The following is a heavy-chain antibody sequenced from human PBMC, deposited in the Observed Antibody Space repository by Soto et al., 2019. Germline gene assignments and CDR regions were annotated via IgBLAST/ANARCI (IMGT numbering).Heavy chain of an antibody. CDR3: ARVDTAMVGGLGSYFDY. CDR1: GGTFSSYA. V-gene: IGHV1-69*13. CDR2: IIPIFGTA. D-gene: IGHD5-18*01. J-gene: IGHJ4*02. Sequence: GASVKVSCKASGGTFSSYAISWVRQAPGQGLEWMGGIIPIFGTANYAQKFQGRVTITADESTSTAYMELSSLRSEDTAVYYCARVDTAMVGGLGSYFDYWGQGTLVTVCS.